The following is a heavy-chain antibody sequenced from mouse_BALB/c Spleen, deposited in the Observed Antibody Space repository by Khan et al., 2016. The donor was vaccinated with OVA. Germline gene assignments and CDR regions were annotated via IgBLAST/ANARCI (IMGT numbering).Heavy chain of an antibody. Sequence: QVQLKESGAELVKPGASVRLSCKSSGYTFTSYYLYWVKQRPGQGLEWIGDINPNNAGTNFNEKFKSKATLTVDKSSSTAYMQLRSLTSEDSAVYCCTRSGYGGFAYWGQGTLVTVSA. CDR3: TRSGYGGFAY. D-gene: IGHD1-1*02. CDR1: GYTFTSYY. CDR2: INPNNAGT. J-gene: IGHJ3*01. V-gene: IGHV1S81*02.